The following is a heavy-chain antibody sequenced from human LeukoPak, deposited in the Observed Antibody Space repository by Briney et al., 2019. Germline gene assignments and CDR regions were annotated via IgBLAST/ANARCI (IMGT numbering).Heavy chain of an antibody. V-gene: IGHV3-66*01. J-gene: IGHJ4*02. Sequence: GGSLRLSCAASGFTVSSNYMSWVRQAPGKGLEWVSVIYSGGSTYYADSVKGRFTISRDNSKNTLYLQMNSLRAEDTAVYYCARAAAGRPYYFDYWGQGTLVTVSS. CDR2: IYSGGST. D-gene: IGHD6-13*01. CDR1: GFTVSSNY. CDR3: ARAAAGRPYYFDY.